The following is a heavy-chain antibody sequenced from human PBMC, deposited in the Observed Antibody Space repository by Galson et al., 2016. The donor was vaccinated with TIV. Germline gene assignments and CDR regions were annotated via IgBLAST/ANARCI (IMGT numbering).Heavy chain of an antibody. J-gene: IGHJ3*01. V-gene: IGHV3-23*01. CDR1: GFTFSTCA. CDR3: ATAIAVGGTWAFDF. CDR2: ISANGGST. Sequence: SLRLSCATSGFTFSTCAMSWVRQAPGKGLEWVSAISANGGSTFYADSVKGRFTISRDNSRSTVYLQMSSLRDEDTAVYYCATAIAVGGTWAFDFWGLGTLLTVSS. D-gene: IGHD6-19*01.